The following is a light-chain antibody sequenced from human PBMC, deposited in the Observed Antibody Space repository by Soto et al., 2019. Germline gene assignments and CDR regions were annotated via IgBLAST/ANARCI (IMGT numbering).Light chain of an antibody. CDR1: SSDVGGYKY. Sequence: LTQPPSASGSPGQSVTISCTGTSSDVGGYKYVSWYQQYPGKAPKLMIYAVSERPSGVPDRFSGSKSGNTASLTVSGLQAEDEADYYCSSYAGSNNYVFGTGTKVTVL. J-gene: IGLJ1*01. CDR2: AVS. CDR3: SSYAGSNNYV. V-gene: IGLV2-8*01.